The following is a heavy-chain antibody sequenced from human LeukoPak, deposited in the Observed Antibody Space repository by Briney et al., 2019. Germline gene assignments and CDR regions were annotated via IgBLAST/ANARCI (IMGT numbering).Heavy chain of an antibody. J-gene: IGHJ6*01. Sequence: GGSLPHSCSPSGFTLSSFLMLYPPQAPGGALEGVAVIADAASNTYYAGSVKGRLTISRDNSKNTLCLQRTRLRAEDTAVYYCASALDQQLVTLYY. V-gene: IGHV3-30*04. CDR1: GFTLSSFL. CDR2: IADAASNT. CDR3: ASALDQQLVTLYY. D-gene: IGHD6-13*01.